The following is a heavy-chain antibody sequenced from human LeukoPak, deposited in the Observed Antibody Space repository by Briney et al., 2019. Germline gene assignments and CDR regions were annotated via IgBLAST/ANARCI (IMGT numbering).Heavy chain of an antibody. D-gene: IGHD3-10*01. CDR1: GGSISSGDYY. V-gene: IGHV4-30-4*01. CDR3: AREGVYNTQTPFPI. Sequence: SETLSLTCTVSGGSISSGDYYWSWIRQPPGKGLEWIGCIYYSGSTYYNPSLKSRVTISVDTSKNQFSLNLSSVTAADTAVYYCAREGVYNTQTPFPIWGQGTMVTVSS. CDR2: IYYSGST. J-gene: IGHJ3*02.